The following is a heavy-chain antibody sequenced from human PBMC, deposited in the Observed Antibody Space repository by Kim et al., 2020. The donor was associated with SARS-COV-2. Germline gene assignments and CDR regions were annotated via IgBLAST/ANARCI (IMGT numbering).Heavy chain of an antibody. Sequence: KCRVTLSVDTSKDQFSLKLSSVTAADTAVYYCARTTPYSYGYALNFFFDYWGQGTLVTVSS. CDR3: ARTTPYSYGYALNFFFDY. J-gene: IGHJ4*02. D-gene: IGHD5-18*01. V-gene: IGHV4-4*06.